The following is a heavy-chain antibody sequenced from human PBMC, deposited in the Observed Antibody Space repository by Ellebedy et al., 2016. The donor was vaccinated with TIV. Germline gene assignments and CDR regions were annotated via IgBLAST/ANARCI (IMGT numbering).Heavy chain of an antibody. V-gene: IGHV3-66*02. Sequence: GESLKISCAASGFTVSGDYMSWVRQAPGKGLEWVSIMDAGGNTHYPDPVKGRFTISRDNSNNSLYLQMNSLRAEDTAVYFCTREGAVRGAPAYLAYDFWGQGTLVTVSS. CDR3: TREGAVRGAPAYLAYDF. CDR1: GFTVSGDY. D-gene: IGHD2/OR15-2a*01. CDR2: MDAGGNT. J-gene: IGHJ4*02.